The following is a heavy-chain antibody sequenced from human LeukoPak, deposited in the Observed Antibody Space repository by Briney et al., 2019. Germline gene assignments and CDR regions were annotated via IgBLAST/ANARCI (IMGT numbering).Heavy chain of an antibody. D-gene: IGHD3-22*01. CDR1: GFTFSSYS. CDR3: STTYYYDSSEGY. V-gene: IGHV3-15*07. Sequence: PGGSLRLSCAASGFTFSSYSMNWVRQAPGKGLEWVGRIKSKTDGGTTDYAAPVKGRFTISRDDSKNTLYLQMNSLKTEDTAVYYCSTTYYYDSSEGYWGQGTLVTISS. J-gene: IGHJ4*02. CDR2: IKSKTDGGTT.